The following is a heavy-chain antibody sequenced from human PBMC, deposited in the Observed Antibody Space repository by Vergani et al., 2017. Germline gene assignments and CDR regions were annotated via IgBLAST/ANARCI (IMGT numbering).Heavy chain of an antibody. CDR3: ATARWATPGIFDY. CDR1: GYTLTELS. Sequence: QVQLVQSGAEVKKPGASVKVSCKVSGYTLTELSMHWVRQAPGKGLEWMGGFDPEDGETIYAQKFQGRVTITEDTATDTAYMELSSLRSEDTAVYYCATARWATPGIFDYWGQGTLVTVSS. CDR2: FDPEDGET. V-gene: IGHV1-24*01. J-gene: IGHJ4*02. D-gene: IGHD4-23*01.